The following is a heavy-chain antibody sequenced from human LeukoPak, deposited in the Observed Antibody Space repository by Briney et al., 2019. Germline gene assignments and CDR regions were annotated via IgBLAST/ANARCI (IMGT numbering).Heavy chain of an antibody. Sequence: SETLSLTCTVSGGSISSSSYYWGWIRQPPGKGLEWIGSIYYSGSTYYNPSLKSRVTISVDTSKNQFSLKLSSVTAADTAVYYCAIGPVDVTPSSVSWGQGTLVTVSS. J-gene: IGHJ5*02. CDR1: GGSISSSSYY. CDR2: IYYSGST. D-gene: IGHD4-23*01. CDR3: AIGPVDVTPSSVS. V-gene: IGHV4-39*01.